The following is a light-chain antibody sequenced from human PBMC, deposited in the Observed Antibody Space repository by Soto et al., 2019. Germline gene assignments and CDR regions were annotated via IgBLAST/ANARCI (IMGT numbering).Light chain of an antibody. CDR1: QSISSY. CDR2: GAS. J-gene: IGKJ1*01. CDR3: QQYGSSGT. Sequence: EIVLTQSPGTLSFSPXXXVXXSCRASQSISSYLAWYQQRPGQPSRLLIYGASTRATGIPARFSGSGSGTDFTLTISRLEPEDFAVYYCQQYGSSGTCGQGTKV. V-gene: IGKV3-20*01.